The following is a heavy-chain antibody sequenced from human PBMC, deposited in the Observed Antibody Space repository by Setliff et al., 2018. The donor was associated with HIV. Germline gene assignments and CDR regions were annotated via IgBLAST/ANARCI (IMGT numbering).Heavy chain of an antibody. CDR3: ARSMRGYCSDTSCRTFDH. D-gene: IGHD2-2*01. CDR1: GGSISSYY. V-gene: IGHV4-4*07. CDR2: ISSSGST. Sequence: PSETLSLTCLVSGGSISSYYWSCIRQSAGKGLEWIGRISSSGSTKYNPSLNSRVTMSVNTAKNQCFLMLSSVTAADTAVYYCARSMRGYCSDTSCRTFDHWGQGTLVTVSS. J-gene: IGHJ4*02.